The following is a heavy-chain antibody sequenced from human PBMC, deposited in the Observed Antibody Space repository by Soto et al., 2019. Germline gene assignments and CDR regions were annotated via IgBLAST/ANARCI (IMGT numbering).Heavy chain of an antibody. Sequence: SGPTLVNPIQTLTLTCTFSGFSLSTSGMCVSWIRQPPGKALEWLALIDWDDDKYYSTSLKTRLTISEDTSKNQVVLTMTNMDPVDTATYYCARIKAYSSSWYSDYWGQGTLVTVSS. CDR1: GFSLSTSGMC. CDR3: ARIKAYSSSWYSDY. J-gene: IGHJ4*02. CDR2: IDWDDDK. V-gene: IGHV2-70*01. D-gene: IGHD6-13*01.